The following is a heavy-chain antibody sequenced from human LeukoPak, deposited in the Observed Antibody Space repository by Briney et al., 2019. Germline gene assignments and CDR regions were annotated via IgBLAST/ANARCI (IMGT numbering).Heavy chain of an antibody. Sequence: PGGSLRLSCAASGFSFSNHWMTWVRQAPGKGLEWVANIKEDGSEKYYVDSLKGRFTIPRDNSKNTLYLQMNSLRAEDTAVYYRARQKYSSSWPIYFDYWGQGTLVTVSS. CDR3: ARQKYSSSWPIYFDY. J-gene: IGHJ4*02. D-gene: IGHD6-13*01. V-gene: IGHV3-7*03. CDR1: GFSFSNHW. CDR2: IKEDGSEK.